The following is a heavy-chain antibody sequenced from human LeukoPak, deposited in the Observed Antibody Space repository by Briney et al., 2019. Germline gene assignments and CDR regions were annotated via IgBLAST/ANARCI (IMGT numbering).Heavy chain of an antibody. CDR3: ARDYYDSSGYDY. CDR1: GGYISSYY. J-gene: IGHJ4*02. V-gene: IGHV4-59*12. D-gene: IGHD3-22*01. Sequence: PSETLSLTCTVSGGYISSYYWSWIRQPPGKGLEWIGYIYYSGSSNYNPSLKSRVTISVDTSKNQFSLKLSSVTAADTAVYYCARDYYDSSGYDYWGQGTLVTVSS. CDR2: IYYSGSS.